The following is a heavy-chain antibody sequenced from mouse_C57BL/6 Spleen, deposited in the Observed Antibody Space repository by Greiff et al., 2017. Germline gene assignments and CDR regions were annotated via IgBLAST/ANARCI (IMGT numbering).Heavy chain of an antibody. CDR1: GYTFTSYW. D-gene: IGHD1-1*01. J-gene: IGHJ1*03. CDR3: ARRGATVAVRDFDV. V-gene: IGHV1-50*01. CDR2: IDPSDSYT. Sequence: VQLQQSGAGLVKPGASVKLSCKASGYTFTSYWMQWVKQRPGQGLEWIGEIDPSDSYTNYNQKFKGKATLTVDTSSSTAYMQLSSLTSEDSAVYYCARRGATVAVRDFDVWGTGTTVTVSS.